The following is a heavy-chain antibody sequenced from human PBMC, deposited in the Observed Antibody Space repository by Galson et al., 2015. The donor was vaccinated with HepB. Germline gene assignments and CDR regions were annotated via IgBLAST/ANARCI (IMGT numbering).Heavy chain of an antibody. V-gene: IGHV3-53*01. CDR1: GFTVSSNY. CDR3: ARVSVRGVITDY. J-gene: IGHJ4*02. Sequence: SLRLSCAASGFTVSSNYMSWVRQAPGKGLEWVSVIYSGGSTYYADSVRGRFTISRDNSKNTLYLQMNSLRAEDTAVYYCARVSVRGVITDYWGQGTLVTVSS. D-gene: IGHD3-10*01. CDR2: IYSGGST.